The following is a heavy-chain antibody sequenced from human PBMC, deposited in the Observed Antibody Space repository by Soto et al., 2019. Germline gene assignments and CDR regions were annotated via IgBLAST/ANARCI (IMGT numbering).Heavy chain of an antibody. CDR2: IYSGGST. D-gene: IGHD1-26*01. CDR1: GFTVSSDY. J-gene: IGHJ6*02. V-gene: IGHV3-66*01. Sequence: EVQLVESGGGLVHPGGSLRLSCAASGFTVSSDYMSWVRQAPGKGLEWVSVIYSGGSTYYADSVKGTFTISRDNSKNMLHLQMNSLRPEDTAVYYCARDPGDRNGMSVWGQGTTVTVSS. CDR3: ARDPGDRNGMSV.